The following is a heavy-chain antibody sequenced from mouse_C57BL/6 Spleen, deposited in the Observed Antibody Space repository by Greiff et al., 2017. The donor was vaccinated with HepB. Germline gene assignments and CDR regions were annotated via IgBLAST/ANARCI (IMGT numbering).Heavy chain of an antibody. D-gene: IGHD1-1*01. V-gene: IGHV1-26*01. CDR2: INPNNGGT. CDR1: GYTFTDYY. CDR3: AREEYYGSSSCGDY. Sequence: EVQLQQSGPELVKPGASVKISCKASGYTFTDYYMNWVKQSHGKSLEWIGDINPNNGGTSYNQKFKGKATLTVDKSSSTAYMEPRSLTPADSAVYYCAREEYYGSSSCGDYWGQGTTLTVSS. J-gene: IGHJ2*01.